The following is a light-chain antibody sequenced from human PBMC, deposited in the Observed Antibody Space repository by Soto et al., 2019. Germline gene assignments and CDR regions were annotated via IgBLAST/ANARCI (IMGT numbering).Light chain of an antibody. CDR1: SSDVGGYNY. Sequence: QSVLTQPPPASGSPGQSVTISCTGTSSDVGGYNYVSWYQQHPGKAPKVIIYEVSKRPSGVPDRFSGSKSGSTASLTASGLQAEDEADYYCSSYAVTNIFVFGTGTKVTVL. J-gene: IGLJ1*01. CDR2: EVS. CDR3: SSYAVTNIFV. V-gene: IGLV2-8*01.